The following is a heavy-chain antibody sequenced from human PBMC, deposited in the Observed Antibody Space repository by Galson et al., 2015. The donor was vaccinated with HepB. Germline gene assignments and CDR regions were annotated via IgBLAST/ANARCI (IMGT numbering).Heavy chain of an antibody. CDR1: GFTFSSYW. D-gene: IGHD3-3*01. Sequence: SLRLSCAASGFTFSSYWMHWVRQAPGKGLVWVPRINSDGSSTSYADSVKGRFTISRDNAKNTLYLQMNSLRAEDTAVYYCARTPTYYDFWSGYYSGGDYYYYGMDVWGQGTTVTVSS. CDR2: INSDGSST. J-gene: IGHJ6*02. CDR3: ARTPTYYDFWSGYYSGGDYYYYGMDV. V-gene: IGHV3-74*01.